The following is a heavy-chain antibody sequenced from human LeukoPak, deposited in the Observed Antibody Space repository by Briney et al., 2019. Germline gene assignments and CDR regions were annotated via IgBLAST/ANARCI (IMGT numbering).Heavy chain of an antibody. CDR1: GYTFTSYY. D-gene: IGHD6-19*01. CDR2: INPSGGST. V-gene: IGHV1-46*01. CDR3: ARVRQWLRDFDY. J-gene: IGHJ4*02. Sequence: ASVKVSCKASGYTFTSYYMHWVRQAPGQGLEWMGIINPSGGSTSYAQKFQGRVTMTRDTSTSTAYMELSSLRSEDTAVYYCARVRQWLRDFDYWGQGTLVTVSS.